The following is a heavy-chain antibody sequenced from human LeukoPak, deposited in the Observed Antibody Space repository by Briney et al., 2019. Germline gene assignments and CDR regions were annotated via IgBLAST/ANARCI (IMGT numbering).Heavy chain of an antibody. CDR1: GFTFSSYA. CDR2: ISGSGGST. CDR3: AKGYSSSWYFDY. Sequence: GGSLRLSCAASGFTFSSYAMSWVRQAPGKGLEWVSAISGSGGSTYYADSVKGRFTISRDNSKNTLYLQVNSLRAEDTAVYYCAKGYSSSWYFDYWGQGTLVTVSS. J-gene: IGHJ4*02. D-gene: IGHD6-13*01. V-gene: IGHV3-23*01.